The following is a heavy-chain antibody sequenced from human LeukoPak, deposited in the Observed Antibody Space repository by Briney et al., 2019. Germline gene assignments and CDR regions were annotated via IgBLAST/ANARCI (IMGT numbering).Heavy chain of an antibody. D-gene: IGHD1-26*01. Sequence: PGGSLRLSCAASGFTFDDCAMHWVRQAPGKGLEWVSGISWNSGSIGYADSVKGRFTISRDNAKNSLYLHMNSLRAEDTALYYCAKDSGSYYFGGDNWFDPWGQGTLVTVSS. CDR3: AKDSGSYYFGGDNWFDP. CDR1: GFTFDDCA. V-gene: IGHV3-9*01. J-gene: IGHJ5*02. CDR2: ISWNSGSI.